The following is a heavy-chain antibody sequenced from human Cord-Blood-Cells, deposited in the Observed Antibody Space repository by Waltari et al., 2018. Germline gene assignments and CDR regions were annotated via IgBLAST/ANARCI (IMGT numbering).Heavy chain of an antibody. Sequence: QVQLQPWGAGLLKPSETLSRTCAVYGGSFSGYYWSWIRQPPGKGLEWIGENNHSGSTNSNPSLKSRLTISVDTSKDQCSRKLRSVTAADTAVYYCARGKGMGATPFDYWGQGTLVTVSS. CDR2: NNHSGST. CDR3: ARGKGMGATPFDY. V-gene: IGHV4-34*01. D-gene: IGHD1-26*01. CDR1: GGSFSGYY. J-gene: IGHJ4*02.